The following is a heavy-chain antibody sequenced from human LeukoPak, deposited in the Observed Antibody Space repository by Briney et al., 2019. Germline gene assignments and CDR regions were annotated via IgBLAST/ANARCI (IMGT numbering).Heavy chain of an antibody. CDR2: VSYDGTDK. V-gene: IGHV3-30-3*01. Sequence: GGSLRLSCAASGFTFSSFSLHWVRQPPGRGLDWVAVVSYDGTDKYYADSVKGRFTISRDNSKNTLYLQMNSLRAEDTAVYYCASSGTFDYWGQGTLVTVSS. CDR3: ASSGTFDY. D-gene: IGHD3-10*01. CDR1: GFTFSSFS. J-gene: IGHJ4*02.